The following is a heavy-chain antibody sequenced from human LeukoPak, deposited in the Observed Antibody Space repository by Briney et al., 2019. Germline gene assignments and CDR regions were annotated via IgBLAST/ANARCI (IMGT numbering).Heavy chain of an antibody. CDR1: GYTFTSYG. D-gene: IGHD3-9*01. V-gene: IGHV1-18*01. Sequence: ASVKVSCKASGYTFTSYGIIWVRQASGQGLEWTGWISAYNGNTNYAQKLQGRVTMTTDTSTSTAYMELRSLRSDDTAVYYCARGRHYDILTGYRYFQHWGQGTLVTVSS. CDR2: ISAYNGNT. CDR3: ARGRHYDILTGYRYFQH. J-gene: IGHJ1*01.